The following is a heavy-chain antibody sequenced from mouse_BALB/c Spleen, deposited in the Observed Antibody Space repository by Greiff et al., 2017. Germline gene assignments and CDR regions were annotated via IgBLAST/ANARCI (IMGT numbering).Heavy chain of an antibody. Sequence: EVQLQQSGPELVKPGASVKISCKASGYSFTGYFMNWVMQSHGKSLEWIGRINPYNGDTFYNQKFKGKATLTVDTSSSTAHMELRSLASEDSAVSYCARERGITTGWDYWGQGTSVTVSS. J-gene: IGHJ4*01. CDR1: GYSFTGYF. D-gene: IGHD2-4*01. CDR3: ARERGITTGWDY. CDR2: INPYNGDT. V-gene: IGHV1-20*02.